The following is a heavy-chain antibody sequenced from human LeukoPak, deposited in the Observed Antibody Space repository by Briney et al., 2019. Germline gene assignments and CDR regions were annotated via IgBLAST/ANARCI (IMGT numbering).Heavy chain of an antibody. J-gene: IGHJ4*02. Sequence: GGSLRLSCAASGFTFSSYAMHWVRQAPGKGLEWVAVISYDGSNKYYADSVKGRFTISRDNSKNTLYLQMNSLRAEDTAVYYCARAAYGDYVGYWGQGTLVTVSS. V-gene: IGHV3-30-3*01. CDR2: ISYDGSNK. D-gene: IGHD4-17*01. CDR3: ARAAYGDYVGY. CDR1: GFTFSSYA.